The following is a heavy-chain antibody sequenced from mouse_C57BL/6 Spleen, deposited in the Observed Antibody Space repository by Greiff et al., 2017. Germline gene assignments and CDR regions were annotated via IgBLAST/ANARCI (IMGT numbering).Heavy chain of an antibody. D-gene: IGHD1-1*01. CDR3: TAFYCYGSSWDY. V-gene: IGHV14-4*01. CDR2: IDPENGDT. Sequence: EVKLMESGAELVRPGASVKLSCTASGFNIKDDYMHWVKQRPEQGLEWIGWIDPENGDTEYASKFQGKATITAATSSKTAYLQPSSLTSGDTAVYYCTAFYCYGSSWDYWGQGTTLTVSS. J-gene: IGHJ2*01. CDR1: GFNIKDDY.